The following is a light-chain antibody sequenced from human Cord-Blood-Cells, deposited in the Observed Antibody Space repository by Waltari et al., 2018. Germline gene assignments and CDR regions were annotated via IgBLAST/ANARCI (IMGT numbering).Light chain of an antibody. CDR3: QKYNSAPHT. Sequence: DIHMNQSPYPLSPSVGDRATITCRASQRISNYLAWYQQKPGKVPTLPTYAASTLQSGVPSRFSGSGSGTDFTLTISSLQPEDVATYYCQKYNSAPHTFGQGTKLEIK. CDR2: AAS. V-gene: IGKV1-27*01. J-gene: IGKJ2*01. CDR1: QRISNY.